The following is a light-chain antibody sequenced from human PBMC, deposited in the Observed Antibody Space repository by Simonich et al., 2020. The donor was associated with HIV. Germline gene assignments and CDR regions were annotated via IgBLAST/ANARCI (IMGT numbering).Light chain of an antibody. J-gene: IGLJ3*02. Sequence: SYELTQPPSVSVSPGQTASITCSGDKLGDKYACWYQQKPGQSPVLVIYQDSKRHSGIPERFSGSNSGNTATLIISGTQAMDEADYYCQAWDSSTAGWVFGGGTKLTVL. CDR1: KLGDKY. CDR2: QDS. CDR3: QAWDSSTAGWV. V-gene: IGLV3-1*01.